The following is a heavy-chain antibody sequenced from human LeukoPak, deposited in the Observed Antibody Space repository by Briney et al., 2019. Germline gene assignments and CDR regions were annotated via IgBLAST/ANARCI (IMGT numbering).Heavy chain of an antibody. CDR2: IYYSGST. J-gene: IGHJ3*02. D-gene: IGHD3-3*01. Sequence: SETLSLTCTVSGGSISSYYWSWIRQPPGKGLGWIGYIYYSGSTNYNPSLKSRVTISVDTSKNQFSLKLSSVTAADTAVYYCARDGVVTTSGAFDIWGQGTMVTVSS. CDR3: ARDGVVTTSGAFDI. CDR1: GGSISSYY. V-gene: IGHV4-59*01.